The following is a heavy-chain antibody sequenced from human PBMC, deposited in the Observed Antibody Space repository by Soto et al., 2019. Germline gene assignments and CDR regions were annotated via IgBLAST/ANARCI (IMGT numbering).Heavy chain of an antibody. CDR3: ARHLGQSGSNSHYYYYGTDV. D-gene: IGHD1-26*01. Sequence: SETLSLTCTVSGNSICTSGYYWGWIRRPPGKGLEWIGTIYYTGITYYNPSLKSRVTMSVDTSKNQFSLKLTSVTAADTAVYYCARHLGQSGSNSHYYYYGTDVWGQGTTVTVSS. J-gene: IGHJ6*02. V-gene: IGHV4-39*01. CDR1: GNSICTSGYY. CDR2: IYYTGIT.